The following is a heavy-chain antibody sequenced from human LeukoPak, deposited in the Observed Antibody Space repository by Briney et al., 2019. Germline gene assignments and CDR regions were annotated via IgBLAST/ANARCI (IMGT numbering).Heavy chain of an antibody. V-gene: IGHV3-30-3*01. CDR3: ARDRSSSSWGRYYYYYGMDV. Sequence: GGSLRLSCAASGFTVSSNYMSWVRQAPGKGLEWVAVISYDGSNKYYADSVKGRFTISRDNSKNTLYLQMNSLRAEDTAVYYCARDRSSSSWGRYYYYYGMDVWGQGTTVTVSS. CDR1: GFTVSSNY. D-gene: IGHD6-13*01. CDR2: ISYDGSNK. J-gene: IGHJ6*02.